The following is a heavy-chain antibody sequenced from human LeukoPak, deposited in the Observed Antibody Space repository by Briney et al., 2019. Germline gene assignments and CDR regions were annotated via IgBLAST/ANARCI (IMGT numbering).Heavy chain of an antibody. CDR1: GGSFSGYY. V-gene: IGHV4-34*01. CDR3: ATVYGDYRVH. D-gene: IGHD4-17*01. J-gene: IGHJ4*02. Sequence: SETLSLTXAVYGGSFSGYYWSWIRQPPGKGLEWIGEINHSGSTNYNPSLKSRVTISVDTSKNQFSLKLSSVTAADTAVYYCATVYGDYRVHWGQGTLVTVSS. CDR2: INHSGST.